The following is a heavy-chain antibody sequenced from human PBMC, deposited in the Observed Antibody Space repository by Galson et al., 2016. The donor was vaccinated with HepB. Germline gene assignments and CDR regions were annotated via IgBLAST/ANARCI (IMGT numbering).Heavy chain of an antibody. CDR1: GFTFSSCP. CDR2: ISGSGAST. CDR3: ARHFSGSY. D-gene: IGHD3-22*01. J-gene: IGHJ4*02. V-gene: IGHV3-23*01. Sequence: SLRLSCAASGFTFSSCPMSWVRQAPGRGLEWVSGISGSGASTTYADSVKGRFTISRDNSKNALHLQMNSLRAEDTAMYFCARHFSGSYLGQGTLVTVSS.